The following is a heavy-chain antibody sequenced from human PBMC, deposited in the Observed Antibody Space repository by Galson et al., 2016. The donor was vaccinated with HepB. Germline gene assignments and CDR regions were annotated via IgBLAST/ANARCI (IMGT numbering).Heavy chain of an antibody. D-gene: IGHD5-18*01. CDR1: GFTFSRYW. J-gene: IGHJ6*02. Sequence: SLRLSCAASGFTFSRYWMTWVRQAPGKGLEWVADIKEDGSEVNYVDSVKGRFTLSRDNAKNSLYLQMNSLRAEDTGVYYCAREVRGNNYGLHYDYGLDVWGQGTTVTVSS. CDR2: IKEDGSEV. V-gene: IGHV3-7*01. CDR3: AREVRGNNYGLHYDYGLDV.